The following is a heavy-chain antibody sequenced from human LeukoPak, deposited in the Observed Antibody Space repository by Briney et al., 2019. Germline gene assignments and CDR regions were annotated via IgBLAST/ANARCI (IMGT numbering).Heavy chain of an antibody. Sequence: SGTLSLTCAVYGGSFSGYYWSWIRQPPGKGLEWIGEINHSGSTNYNPSLKSRVTISVDTSKNQFSLKLSSVTAADTAVYYCAGSHMYCSGGSCQSDYWGQGTLVTDSS. J-gene: IGHJ4*02. V-gene: IGHV4-34*01. CDR1: GGSFSGYY. CDR3: AGSHMYCSGGSCQSDY. CDR2: INHSGST. D-gene: IGHD2-15*01.